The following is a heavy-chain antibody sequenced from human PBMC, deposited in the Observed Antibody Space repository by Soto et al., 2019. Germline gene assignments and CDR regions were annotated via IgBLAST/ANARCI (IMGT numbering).Heavy chain of an antibody. CDR1: GFTFSSYG. CDR3: ARDADDYGDYELGY. CDR2: IWYDGSNK. D-gene: IGHD4-17*01. V-gene: IGHV3-33*01. J-gene: IGHJ4*02. Sequence: QVQLVESGGGVVQPGRSLRLSCAASGFTFSSYGMHWVRQAPGEGLEWVAVIWYDGSNKYYADSVKGRFTISRDNSKNTLYLQMNSLRAEDTAVYYCARDADDYGDYELGYWGQGTLVTVSS.